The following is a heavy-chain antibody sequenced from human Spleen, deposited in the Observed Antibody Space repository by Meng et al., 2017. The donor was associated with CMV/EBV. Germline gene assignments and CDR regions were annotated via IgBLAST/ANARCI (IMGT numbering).Heavy chain of an antibody. CDR3: ARRGYSGYDYPRITADRYYGMDV. J-gene: IGHJ6*02. CDR1: GYSFTNYW. Sequence: GESLKISCKGSGYSFTNYWIGWVRQMPGKGLEWMGIIYPGDSDTRYSPSFQGQVTISADKSISTAYLQWSSLKASDTAMYYCARRGYSGYDYPRITADRYYGMDVWGQGTTVTVSS. D-gene: IGHD5-12*01. V-gene: IGHV5-51*01. CDR2: IYPGDSDT.